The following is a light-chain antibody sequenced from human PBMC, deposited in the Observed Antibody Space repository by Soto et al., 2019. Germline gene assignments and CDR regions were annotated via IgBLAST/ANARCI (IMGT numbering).Light chain of an antibody. Sequence: QSALTQPASVSGSPGQSITISCTGTSSDVGSHNLVSWYQQHPGQAPKLMIYEVSKRPLGVSARFSASKSGNTASLTISGLQAEDEADYYCCSYGGSRAVFGGRTQLNVL. CDR2: EVS. CDR1: SSDVGSHNL. V-gene: IGLV2-23*02. J-gene: IGLJ7*01. CDR3: CSYGGSRAV.